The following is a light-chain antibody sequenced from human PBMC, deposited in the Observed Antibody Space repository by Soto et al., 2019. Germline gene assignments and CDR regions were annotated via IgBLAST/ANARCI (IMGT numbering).Light chain of an antibody. CDR2: EVT. V-gene: IGLV2-14*01. J-gene: IGLJ2*01. Sequence: QSVLTQPASVSGSPGQSITISCTGTSSDVGIYKYVSWYQQHPGKAPNLMIYEVTNRPSGVSNRFSGSKSGNTASLTISGLQAEDEADYYCSSYTGSSTVVFGGGTKLTV. CDR1: SSDVGIYKY. CDR3: SSYTGSSTVV.